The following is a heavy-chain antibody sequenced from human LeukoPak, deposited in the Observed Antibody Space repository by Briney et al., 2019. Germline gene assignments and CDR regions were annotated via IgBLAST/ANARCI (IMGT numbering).Heavy chain of an antibody. Sequence: PGGSLRLSCAASGFTFSSYSMNWVRQAPGKGLEWVSSISSSSSYIYYVDSVKGRFTISRDNSKNTLYLQMNSLRAEDTAVYYCARDRAYSYGLYYFDYWGQGTLVTVSS. CDR3: ARDRAYSYGLYYFDY. CDR2: ISSSSSYI. CDR1: GFTFSSYS. D-gene: IGHD5-18*01. V-gene: IGHV3-21*01. J-gene: IGHJ4*02.